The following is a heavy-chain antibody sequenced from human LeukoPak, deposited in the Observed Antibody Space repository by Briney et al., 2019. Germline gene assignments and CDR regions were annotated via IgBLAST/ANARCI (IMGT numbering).Heavy chain of an antibody. V-gene: IGHV1-69*01. CDR1: GGTFNNYA. D-gene: IGHD3-22*01. CDR3: ARTPAKARDSSGYYPY. Sequence: SVKVSCKASGGTFNNYAINWVRQAPGQGLEWMGGIIPIFGSSNYAQKFQGRVTITADESTTTAYMELSSLRSEDTAVYYCARTPAKARDSSGYYPYWGQGTLVTVSS. CDR2: IIPIFGSS. J-gene: IGHJ4*02.